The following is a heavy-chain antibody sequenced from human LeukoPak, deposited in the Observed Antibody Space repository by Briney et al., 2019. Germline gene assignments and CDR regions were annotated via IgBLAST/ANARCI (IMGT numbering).Heavy chain of an antibody. D-gene: IGHD6-19*01. CDR2: IYDSETT. CDR1: GGSISSRSSF. CDR3: ARHTSVAGPFDY. Sequence: SETLSLTCTVSGGSISSRSSFWGWIRQPPGKGLDWIGSIYDSETTSYNPSLKSRVTISVDTSKNQFSLKLSSMTAADTAVYYCARHTSVAGPFDYWGQGTLVTVSS. V-gene: IGHV4-39*01. J-gene: IGHJ4*02.